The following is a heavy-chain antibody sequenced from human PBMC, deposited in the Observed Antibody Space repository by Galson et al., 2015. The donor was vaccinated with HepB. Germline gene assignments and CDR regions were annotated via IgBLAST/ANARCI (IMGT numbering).Heavy chain of an antibody. CDR1: GFTFSSYA. V-gene: IGHV3-30*04. J-gene: IGHJ6*02. CDR3: ARESYDILTGYYLNYYYYGMDV. Sequence: SLRLSCAASGFTFSSYAMHWVRQAPGKGLEWVAVISYDGSNKYYADSVKGRFTISRDNSKNTLYLQMNSLRAEDTAVYYCARESYDILTGYYLNYYYYGMDVWGQGTTVTVSS. CDR2: ISYDGSNK. D-gene: IGHD3-9*01.